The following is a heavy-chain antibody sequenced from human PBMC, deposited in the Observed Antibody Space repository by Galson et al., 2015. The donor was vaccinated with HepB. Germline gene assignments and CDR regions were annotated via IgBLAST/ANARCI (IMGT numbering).Heavy chain of an antibody. CDR2: IKSKTDGGTT. J-gene: IGHJ6*02. D-gene: IGHD3-22*01. V-gene: IGHV3-15*01. CDR1: GFTFSNYW. CDR3: TTDASSAYYYGYYYGMDV. Sequence: SLRLSCAASGFTFSNYWMSWVRQAPGKGLEWVGRIKSKTDGGTTDYAAPVKARFTISRDDSKNTLYLQMNSLITEDTAVYYCTTDASSAYYYGYYYGMDVWGQGTTVTVSS.